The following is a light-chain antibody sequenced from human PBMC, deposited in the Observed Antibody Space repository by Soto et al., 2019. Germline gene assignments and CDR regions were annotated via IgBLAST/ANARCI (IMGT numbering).Light chain of an antibody. Sequence: QSALTQPPSASGSPGQSVTISCTGTSSDVGGYNYVSWYQQHPGKAPKLMIYEVSKRPSGVPDRFSGSKSGNTASLTVSGLQAEDEADYYCSSYVGSKHIGVFGPGTKVT. CDR2: EVS. CDR1: SSDVGGYNY. J-gene: IGLJ1*01. CDR3: SSYVGSKHIGV. V-gene: IGLV2-8*01.